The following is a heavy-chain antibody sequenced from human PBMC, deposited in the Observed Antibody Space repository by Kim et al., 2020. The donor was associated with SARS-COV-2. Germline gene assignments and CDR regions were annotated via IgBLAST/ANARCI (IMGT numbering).Heavy chain of an antibody. J-gene: IGHJ3*02. CDR2: ISSSSSYI. CDR3: ARTPRPQGAFDI. Sequence: GGSLRLSCAASGFTFSSYSMNWVRQAPGKGLEWVSSISSSSSYIYYADSVKGRFTISRDNAKNSLYLQMNSLKAEDTAVYYCARTPRPQGAFDIWGQGTMVTVSS. V-gene: IGHV3-21*01. CDR1: GFTFSSYS.